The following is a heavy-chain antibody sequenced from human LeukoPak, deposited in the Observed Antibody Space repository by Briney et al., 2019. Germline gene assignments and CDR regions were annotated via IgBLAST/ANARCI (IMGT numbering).Heavy chain of an antibody. D-gene: IGHD5-24*01. V-gene: IGHV3-23*01. Sequence: PGGSLRLSCAASGFTFSSYAMSWVRQAPGKGLEWVSAISGSGGSTYYADSVKGRFTISRDNSKNTLYLQMNSLRAEDTAVYYCAKGMATILEDYYYMDVWGKGTTVTISS. CDR3: AKGMATILEDYYYMDV. J-gene: IGHJ6*03. CDR1: GFTFSSYA. CDR2: ISGSGGST.